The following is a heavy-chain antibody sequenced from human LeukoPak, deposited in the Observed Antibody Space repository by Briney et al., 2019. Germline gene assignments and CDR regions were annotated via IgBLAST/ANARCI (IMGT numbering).Heavy chain of an antibody. CDR1: GFTFSNAW. CDR2: INRDGSST. Sequence: GGSLRLSCGASGFTFSNAWMYWVRQGPGKGVEWVSRINRDGSSTSYADSVKGRFTVSRDNGNNTLYLQMHSLTPDDTAVYYCTRGASYGALRGGMDVWGQGTTVTVSS. CDR3: TRGASYGALRGGMDV. D-gene: IGHD4-17*01. V-gene: IGHV3-74*01. J-gene: IGHJ6*02.